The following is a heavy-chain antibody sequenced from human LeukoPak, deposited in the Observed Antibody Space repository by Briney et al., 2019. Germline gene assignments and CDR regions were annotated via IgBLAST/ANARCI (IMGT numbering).Heavy chain of an antibody. J-gene: IGHJ3*01. CDR2: ISPGGSTI. V-gene: IGHV3-11*04. CDR3: ARRTPGGRAFDL. Sequence: GGSLRLSCAASGFTFGDYYMSWIRQTPGTGLYWVSYISPGGSTINYADSVKGRFTISRDNAKNSLYLQMNSLRAEDTAVYYCARRTPGGRAFDLWGQGTMVTVSS. CDR1: GFTFGDYY. D-gene: IGHD3-16*01.